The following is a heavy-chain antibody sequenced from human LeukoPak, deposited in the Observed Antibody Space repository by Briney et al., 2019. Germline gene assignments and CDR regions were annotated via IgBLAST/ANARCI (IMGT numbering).Heavy chain of an antibody. V-gene: IGHV4-59*01. CDR2: IYYSGST. CDR1: GGSISSYY. Sequence: SETLSLTCTVSGGSISSYYWSWIRQPPGKGLEWIGYIYYSGSTNYNPSLKSRVTISVDTSQNHFSLKLSSVTAADTAVYYCARDESNGAFDIWGQGTMVTVSS. J-gene: IGHJ3*02. CDR3: ARDESNGAFDI. D-gene: IGHD2-8*01.